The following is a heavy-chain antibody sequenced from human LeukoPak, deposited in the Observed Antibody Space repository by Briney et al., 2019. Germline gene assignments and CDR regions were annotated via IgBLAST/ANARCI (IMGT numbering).Heavy chain of an antibody. V-gene: IGHV1-2*02. J-gene: IGHJ6*03. CDR1: GGTFSSYA. CDR3: ARDTEPTVTTWDHYYYYMDV. Sequence: ASVKVSCKASGGTFSSYAISWVRQAPGQGLEWMGWINPNSGGTNYAQKFQGRVTMTRDTSISTAYMELSRLRSDDTAVYYCARDTEPTVTTWDHYYYYMDVWGKGTTVTISS. CDR2: INPNSGGT. D-gene: IGHD4-17*01.